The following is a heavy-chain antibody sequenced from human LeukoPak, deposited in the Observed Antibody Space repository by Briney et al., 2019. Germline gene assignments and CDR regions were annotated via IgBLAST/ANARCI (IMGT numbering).Heavy chain of an antibody. D-gene: IGHD6-13*01. J-gene: IGHJ4*02. CDR2: INHSGST. CDR1: GGSFSGYY. V-gene: IGHV4-34*01. CDR3: ARGTIPSIAAAGTRFDY. Sequence: SETLSLTCAVYGGSFSGYYWSWIRQPPGKGLEWIGEINHSGSTNYNPSLKSRVTISVDTSKNQFSLKLSSVTAADTAVYYCARGTIPSIAAAGTRFDYWGQGTLVTVSS.